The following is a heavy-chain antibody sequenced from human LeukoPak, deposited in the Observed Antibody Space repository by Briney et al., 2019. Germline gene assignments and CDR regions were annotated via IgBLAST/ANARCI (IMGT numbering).Heavy chain of an antibody. D-gene: IGHD2-15*01. CDR1: GFTFSDSY. J-gene: IGHJ4*02. V-gene: IGHV3-11*01. CDR2: ISNSGSSI. Sequence: GGSLRLSCAASGFTFSDSYMTWIRQAPGKGLEWGSYISNSGSSIYYADSVKGRFTTSRDNAKSSLYLQMNSLRVEDTAAYYCVKEGGFRIPFDYWGQGTLVTVSS. CDR3: VKEGGFRIPFDY.